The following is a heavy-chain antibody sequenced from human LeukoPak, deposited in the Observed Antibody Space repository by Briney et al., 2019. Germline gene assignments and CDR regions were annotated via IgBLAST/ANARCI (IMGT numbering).Heavy chain of an antibody. CDR1: GITLSNYW. D-gene: IGHD2-21*01. CDR2: VNSDGSST. J-gene: IGHJ4*02. CDR3: VAPNPNSDY. Sequence: PGGSLRLSCAVSGITLSNYWMHWVRQAPGKGLVWVSRVNSDGSSTTYADSVKGRFTISRDITKNTLYLQMNTLRAEDTAVYYCVAPNPNSDYWGQGTLVTVSS. V-gene: IGHV3-74*01.